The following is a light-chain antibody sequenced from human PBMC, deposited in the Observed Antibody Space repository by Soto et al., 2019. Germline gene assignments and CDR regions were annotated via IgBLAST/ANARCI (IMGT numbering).Light chain of an antibody. J-gene: IGKJ1*01. Sequence: EIVLIQSPATLSLSPGERATLSCRASQSVGSYLAWYQHKPGQAPRLLISDASNRATGIPARFSGSGSETDFTLTISSLQSEDFAVYYCQQYNNWPWTFGQGTKVEIK. V-gene: IGKV3-11*01. CDR3: QQYNNWPWT. CDR1: QSVGSY. CDR2: DAS.